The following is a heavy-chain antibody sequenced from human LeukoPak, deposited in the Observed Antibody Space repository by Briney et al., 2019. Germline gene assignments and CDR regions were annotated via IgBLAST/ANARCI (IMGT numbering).Heavy chain of an antibody. J-gene: IGHJ4*02. V-gene: IGHV4-34*01. D-gene: IGHD3-10*01. Sequence: PSETLSLTCAVYGGSFSGYYWSWIRQPPGKGLEWIGEINHSGSTNYNPSLKSRVTISVDTSKNQFSLKLSSVTAADTAVYYCARGLINYCGSGSYSYYFDYWGQGTLVTVSS. CDR3: ARGLINYCGSGSYSYYFDY. CDR1: GGSFSGYY. CDR2: INHSGST.